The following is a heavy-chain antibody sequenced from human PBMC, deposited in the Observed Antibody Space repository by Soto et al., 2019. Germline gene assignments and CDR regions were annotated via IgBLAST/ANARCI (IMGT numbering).Heavy chain of an antibody. D-gene: IGHD1-7*01. V-gene: IGHV3-30*18. CDR1: GFTFSSYG. CDR2: ISYDGSNK. CDR3: AKDQGRWNYGAFDI. J-gene: IGHJ3*02. Sequence: PXGTLRLYCAASGFTFSSYGMHWVRQAAGKGLEWVAVISYDGSNKYYADSVKGRFTISRDNSKNTLYLQMNSLRAEDTAVYYCAKDQGRWNYGAFDIWGQGTMVTV.